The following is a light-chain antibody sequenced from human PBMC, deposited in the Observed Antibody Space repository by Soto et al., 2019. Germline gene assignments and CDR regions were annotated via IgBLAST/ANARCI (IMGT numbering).Light chain of an antibody. Sequence: QSVLTQPPSVSGAPGQTVTISCTGSSSNIGAGFDVHWYQQVPGTAPKLVLYSNTARPSGVPDRFSGSRSGSSGSLAITGLQPEDEADYYCAAWDDSLSGPWVFGGGTKVTVL. CDR2: SNT. V-gene: IGLV1-40*01. CDR3: AAWDDSLSGPWV. J-gene: IGLJ3*02. CDR1: SSNIGAGFD.